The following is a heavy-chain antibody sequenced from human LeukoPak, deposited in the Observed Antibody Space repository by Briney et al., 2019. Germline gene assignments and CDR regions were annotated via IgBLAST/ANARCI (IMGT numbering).Heavy chain of an antibody. Sequence: GASVKVSCKASGGTFSSYAISWVRQAPGQGLEWMGGIIPIFGTANYAQKFQGRVTITADESTSTAYMELSSLRSEDTAVYYCAKDHYYDSSNYYYGRPNLFDYWGQGTLVTVSS. V-gene: IGHV1-69*13. CDR2: IIPIFGTA. J-gene: IGHJ4*02. D-gene: IGHD3-22*01. CDR3: AKDHYYDSSNYYYGRPNLFDY. CDR1: GGTFSSYA.